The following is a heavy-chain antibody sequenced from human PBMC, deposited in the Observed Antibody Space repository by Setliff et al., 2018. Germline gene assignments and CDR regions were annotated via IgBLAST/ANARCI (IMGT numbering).Heavy chain of an antibody. CDR1: GFYISGGYC. CDR3: ANDVRGGVYEI. J-gene: IGHJ3*02. V-gene: IGHV3-7*01. CDR2: ISQDGSEK. Sequence: PSETLSLTCTVSGFYISGGYCWGWIRQSPGKGLEWLAQISQDGSEKYYVDSVKGRLTISRDNAKNSLYLQMNSLRVEDTAVYYCANDVRGGVYEIWGQGTMVTVSS. D-gene: IGHD3-16*01.